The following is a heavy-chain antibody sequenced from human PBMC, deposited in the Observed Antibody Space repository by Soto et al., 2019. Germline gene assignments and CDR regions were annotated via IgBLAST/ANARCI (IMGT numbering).Heavy chain of an antibody. V-gene: IGHV3-11*01. Sequence: QVQLVESGGGLVKPGGSLRLSCAASGFTFSDYYMSWIRKAPGKGLEWVSYISSSGSTIFYADSVKGRFTISRDNAKNSLYLQMNSLRAEDTAVYYCARDASARRQFHSDFQHWGQGTLVTVSS. CDR3: ARDASARRQFHSDFQH. CDR1: GFTFSDYY. D-gene: IGHD4-4*01. J-gene: IGHJ1*01. CDR2: ISSSGSTI.